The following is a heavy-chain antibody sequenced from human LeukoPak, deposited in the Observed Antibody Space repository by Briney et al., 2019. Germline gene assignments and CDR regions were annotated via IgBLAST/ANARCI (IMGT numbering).Heavy chain of an antibody. CDR1: GFTFSSYW. Sequence: GGSLRLSCAASGFTFSSYWMSWVRQAPGKGLEWVANIKQDGSEKYYVDSVKGRFTISRDNAKNSLYLQMNSLRAEDTAVYYCATKGGFSGSYSYYYYMDVWGKGTTVTVSS. CDR2: IKQDGSEK. J-gene: IGHJ6*03. V-gene: IGHV3-7*01. CDR3: ATKGGFSGSYSYYYYMDV. D-gene: IGHD1-26*01.